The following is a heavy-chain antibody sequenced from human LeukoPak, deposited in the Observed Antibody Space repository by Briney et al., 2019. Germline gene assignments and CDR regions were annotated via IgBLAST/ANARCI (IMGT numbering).Heavy chain of an antibody. J-gene: IGHJ3*02. CDR1: GGSISSSSYY. CDR3: ARPSVTYSNFAFDI. V-gene: IGHV4-39*01. D-gene: IGHD4-11*01. Sequence: PSETLSLTCTVSGGSISSSSYYWGWIRQPPGKGLEWIGSIYYSGSTYYNPPLKSRVTISVDTSKNQFSLKLSSVTAADTAVYYCARPSVTYSNFAFDIWGQGTMVTVSS. CDR2: IYYSGST.